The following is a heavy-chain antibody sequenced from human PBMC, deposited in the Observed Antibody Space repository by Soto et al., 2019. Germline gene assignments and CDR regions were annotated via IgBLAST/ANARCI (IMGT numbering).Heavy chain of an antibody. V-gene: IGHV4-31*01. J-gene: IGHJ5*02. Sequence: QVQLQESGPGLVKPSQTLSLTCTVSGGSISSGGYYWSWIRQHPGKGLEWIGYIYNSGSTHYNPPSKSPASISAQTSKSQFPLKLSSETGAVTAVYSCARGPAPWGQGTLVTVSS. CDR2: IYNSGST. CDR1: GGSISSGGYY. CDR3: ARGPAP.